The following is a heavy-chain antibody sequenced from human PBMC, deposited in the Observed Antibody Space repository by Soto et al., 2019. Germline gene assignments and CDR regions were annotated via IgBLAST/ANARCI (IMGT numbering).Heavy chain of an antibody. CDR3: AHPRGYGVFDAVDI. D-gene: IGHD4-17*01. J-gene: IGHJ3*02. Sequence: PGGSLRLSCAASGFIFSTYAMNWVRQAPGKGLEWVSAISSSGGTTFYAESVRGRFTISRDNAINTLYLQMSSLRTEDTAVYYCAHPRGYGVFDAVDIWGQGTMVTVSS. V-gene: IGHV3-23*01. CDR1: GFIFSTYA. CDR2: ISSSGGTT.